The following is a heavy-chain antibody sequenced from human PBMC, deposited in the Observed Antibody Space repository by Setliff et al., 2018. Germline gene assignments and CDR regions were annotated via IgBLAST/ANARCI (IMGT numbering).Heavy chain of an antibody. CDR2: INPKSGAT. V-gene: IGHV1-2*02. Sequence: GASVKVSCKASGYTFTGYYMHWVRQAPGQGLEWMGWINPKSGATNFIPKFQGRLTMTRSTSGRTAFLELTGLRSDDSAVYYCVKAGGKELPLQFGEHWAQGTRVTVSS. J-gene: IGHJ1*01. CDR1: GYTFTGYY. CDR3: VKAGGKELPLQFGEH. D-gene: IGHD2-21*01.